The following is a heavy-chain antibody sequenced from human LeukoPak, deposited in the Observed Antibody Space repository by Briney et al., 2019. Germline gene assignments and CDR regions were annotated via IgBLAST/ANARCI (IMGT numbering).Heavy chain of an antibody. Sequence: PGGSLRLSCAASGFTFSSYAMHWVRQAPGKGLEWVAVISYDGSNKYYADSVKGRFTISRDNSKNTLYLQMNSLRAEDTAVYYCARDLGSSSQVYYYGMTSGAKGPRSPSP. J-gene: IGHJ6*02. CDR3: ARDLGSSSQVYYYGMTS. CDR1: GFTFSSYA. D-gene: IGHD6-13*01. V-gene: IGHV3-30-3*01. CDR2: ISYDGSNK.